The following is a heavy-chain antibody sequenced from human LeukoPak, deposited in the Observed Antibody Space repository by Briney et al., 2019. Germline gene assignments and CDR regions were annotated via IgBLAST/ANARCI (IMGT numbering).Heavy chain of an antibody. Sequence: SETLSLTCAVYGGSFSDYYWSWIRQPPGKGLEWIGEINHSGSTNYNPSLKRRVTISVYTSKNKFSLKLSSVTAADTAVYYCARGDVEMATTSGFDIWGQGTMVTVSS. D-gene: IGHD5-24*01. CDR3: ARGDVEMATTSGFDI. CDR2: INHSGST. CDR1: GGSFSDYY. V-gene: IGHV4-34*01. J-gene: IGHJ3*02.